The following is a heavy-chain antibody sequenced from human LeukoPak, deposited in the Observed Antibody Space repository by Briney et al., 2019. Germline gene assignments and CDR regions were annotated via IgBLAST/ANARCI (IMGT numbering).Heavy chain of an antibody. V-gene: IGHV4-59*01. CDR3: ASDYGATGYFQH. Sequence: SETLSLTCTVSGDSISRYYWSWVRQPPGKGLEWIGYIYYTKITNYNPSLKSRVTISLDTSKNQFSLKLSSVTAADTAVYYCASDYGATGYFQHWGQGTLVTVSS. CDR1: GDSISRYY. CDR2: IYYTKIT. J-gene: IGHJ1*01. D-gene: IGHD4-17*01.